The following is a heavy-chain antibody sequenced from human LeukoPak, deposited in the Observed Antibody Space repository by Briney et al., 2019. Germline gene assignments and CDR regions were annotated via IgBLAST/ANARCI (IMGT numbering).Heavy chain of an antibody. CDR1: GFSISSYA. V-gene: IGHV3-23*01. Sequence: GGSLRLSCAASGFSISSYAMSWVRQAPGEGLEWVSTISGSGGSTYYADSVKGRFTISRDSFKNTLYLQMNSLRAEDTAVYYCARMFGSGNYPGAFDIWGQGTMVTVSS. CDR3: ARMFGSGNYPGAFDI. J-gene: IGHJ3*02. CDR2: ISGSGGST. D-gene: IGHD3-10*01.